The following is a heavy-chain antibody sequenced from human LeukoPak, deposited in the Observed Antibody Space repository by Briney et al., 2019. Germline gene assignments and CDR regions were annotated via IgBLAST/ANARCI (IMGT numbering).Heavy chain of an antibody. CDR2: IYPGDSDT. V-gene: IGHV5-51*01. CDR1: GYSFTSYW. D-gene: IGHD1-26*01. J-gene: IGHJ4*02. Sequence: GESLEISCKASGYSFTSYWIGWVRQLPGKGLEWRVIIYPGDSDTRYSPSCQGQVTISADKSISTVYQQWSSLKATDTAMYYCARTIVGATTAPLDYWGQGTLVTVSS. CDR3: ARTIVGATTAPLDY.